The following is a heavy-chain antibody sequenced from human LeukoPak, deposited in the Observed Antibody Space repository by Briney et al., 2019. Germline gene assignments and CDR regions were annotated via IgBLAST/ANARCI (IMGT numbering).Heavy chain of an antibody. Sequence: SVKVSCKASGGTFSSYAISWVRQAPGQGLEWMGGIIPIFGTANYAQKFQGRVTITTDESTSTAYMELSSLRSEDTAVYYCARGGMDLQVSFDPWGQGTLVTVSS. CDR3: ARGGMDLQVSFDP. CDR2: IIPIFGTA. D-gene: IGHD2-15*01. V-gene: IGHV1-69*05. J-gene: IGHJ5*02. CDR1: GGTFSSYA.